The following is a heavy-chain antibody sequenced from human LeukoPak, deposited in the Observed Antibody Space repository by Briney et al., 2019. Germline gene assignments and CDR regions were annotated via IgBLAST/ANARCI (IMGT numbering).Heavy chain of an antibody. D-gene: IGHD2-2*01. J-gene: IGHJ6*03. V-gene: IGHV4-61*02. CDR1: GGSISSSDYY. Sequence: SETLSLTCTVSGGSISSSDYYWGWIRQPAGKGLEWIGRVYTSGSTNYNPSLKSRVTISVDTSKNRFSLKLSSVTAADTAVYYCARARWDIVVVPAAAVNYYYYYYMDVWGKGTTVTISS. CDR3: ARARWDIVVVPAAAVNYYYYYYMDV. CDR2: VYTSGST.